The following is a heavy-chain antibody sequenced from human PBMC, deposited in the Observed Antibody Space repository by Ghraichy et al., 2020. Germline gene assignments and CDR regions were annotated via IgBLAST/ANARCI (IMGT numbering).Heavy chain of an antibody. J-gene: IGHJ6*02. D-gene: IGHD6-13*01. CDR1: GFTFSSYW. V-gene: IGHV3-7*01. CDR2: IKQDGSEK. Sequence: GGSLRLSCAASGFTFSSYWMSWVRQAPGKGLEWVANIKQDGSEKYYVDSVKGRFTISRDNAKNSLYLQMNSLRAEDTAVYYCARDRSSSRYHGMDVWGQGTTVTVSS. CDR3: ARDRSSSRYHGMDV.